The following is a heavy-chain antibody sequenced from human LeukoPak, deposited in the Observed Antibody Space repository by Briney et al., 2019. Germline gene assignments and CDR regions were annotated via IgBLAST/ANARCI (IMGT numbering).Heavy chain of an antibody. Sequence: GGSLRLSCAASGFTFSSYSMNWVRQAPGKGLEWVSSISSSSTYINYADSVKGRFTIARDNAKNALYLQMNSLRAEDTAVYYCAREAGYCSSTSCYYFDYWGQGTLVTVSS. V-gene: IGHV3-21*01. J-gene: IGHJ4*02. CDR3: AREAGYCSSTSCYYFDY. CDR2: ISSSSTYI. D-gene: IGHD2-2*01. CDR1: GFTFSSYS.